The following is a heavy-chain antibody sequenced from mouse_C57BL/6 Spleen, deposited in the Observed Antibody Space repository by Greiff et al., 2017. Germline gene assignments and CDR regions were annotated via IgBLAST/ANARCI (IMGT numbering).Heavy chain of an antibody. J-gene: IGHJ1*03. Sequence: EVKLMESGGGLVKPGGSLKLSCAASGFTFSSYTMSWVRQTPEKRLEWVATISGGGGNTYYPDSVKGRFTISRDNAKNTLYLQMSSLRSEDTALYYCARQSPHWYFDVWGTGTTVTVSS. CDR3: ARQSPHWYFDV. CDR1: GFTFSSYT. CDR2: ISGGGGNT. V-gene: IGHV5-9*01.